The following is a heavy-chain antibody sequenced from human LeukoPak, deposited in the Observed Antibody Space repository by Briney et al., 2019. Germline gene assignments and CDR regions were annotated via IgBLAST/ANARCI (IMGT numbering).Heavy chain of an antibody. CDR1: GFTFSFYI. J-gene: IGHJ5*02. V-gene: IGHV3-64*01. Sequence: GGSLRLSCAASGFTFSFYIMHWVREAPGKGVESVSAISPNGDATYYVNSVKDRFTISRDNSKNTLFLQMGSLRVEDMAVYYCAREVDGGFDPWCQGALVTVSS. D-gene: IGHD3-16*01. CDR2: ISPNGDAT. CDR3: AREVDGGFDP.